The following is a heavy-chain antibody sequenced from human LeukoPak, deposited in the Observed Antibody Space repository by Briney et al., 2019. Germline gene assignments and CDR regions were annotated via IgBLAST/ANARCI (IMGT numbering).Heavy chain of an antibody. D-gene: IGHD4/OR15-4a*01. J-gene: IGHJ4*02. CDR3: ATEGAVNEYGANRPLDY. CDR2: FSNNGDST. Sequence: GGSLRLSCAASGFPFTIYSMTWVRQPPGKGLGYVSAFSNNGDSTQYANSVKGRFTISRDNSKNTLYLQMGSLRAEDMGVYYCATEGAVNEYGANRPLDYWGQGTLVTVSS. V-gene: IGHV3-64*01. CDR1: GFPFTIYS.